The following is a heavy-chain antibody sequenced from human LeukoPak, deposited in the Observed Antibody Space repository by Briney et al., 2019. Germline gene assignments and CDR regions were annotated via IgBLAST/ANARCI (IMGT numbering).Heavy chain of an antibody. J-gene: IGHJ4*02. D-gene: IGHD1-14*01. V-gene: IGHV1-46*01. Sequence: ASVKVSCRASGYTFTSYWIQWVRQAPGQGLEWMGLINPDGGSTAYAHRFQGRVIMTRDTSTSTAYMDLSSLRSEDTAVYHCARAPRNSSTMLDYWGQGTLVTVSS. CDR1: GYTFTSYW. CDR2: INPDGGST. CDR3: ARAPRNSSTMLDY.